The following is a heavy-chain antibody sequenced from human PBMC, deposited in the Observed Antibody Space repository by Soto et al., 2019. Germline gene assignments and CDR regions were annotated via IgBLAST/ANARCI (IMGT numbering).Heavy chain of an antibody. J-gene: IGHJ1*01. V-gene: IGHV1-69*01. CDR2: IIPIFGTP. Sequence: QVQLVQSGAEVKKPGSSVKVSCKASGGTFGSYAISWVRQAPGQGLEWMGGIIPIFGTPNYAQRFQGRVTITADESASTAYMEMGSLRSEDTAVYYCARSSEHYDRYPTNQYFHHWGQGTLVIVSS. D-gene: IGHD3-22*01. CDR1: GGTFGSYA. CDR3: ARSSEHYDRYPTNQYFHH.